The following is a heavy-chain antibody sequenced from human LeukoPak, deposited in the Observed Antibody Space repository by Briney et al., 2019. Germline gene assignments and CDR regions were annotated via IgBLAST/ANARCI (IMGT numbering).Heavy chain of an antibody. CDR3: ARSTTFKINGLDV. Sequence: ASVKVSCKASGYTFASYAIHWVRQAPGQRLEWMGWINAGNGNTKYSQKFQGRVTITRDTSANTVYMELSSLRSEDTAVYYCARSTTFKINGLDVWGQGTTVTVSS. V-gene: IGHV1-3*01. J-gene: IGHJ6*02. CDR2: INAGNGNT. D-gene: IGHD5/OR15-5a*01. CDR1: GYTFASYA.